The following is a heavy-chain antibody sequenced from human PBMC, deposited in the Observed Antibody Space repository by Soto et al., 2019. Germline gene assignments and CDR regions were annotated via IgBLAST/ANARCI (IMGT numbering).Heavy chain of an antibody. CDR2: IYYSGST. CDR1: GGSISSYY. CDR3: ARHPALGGGSTTLYYYMDV. J-gene: IGHJ6*03. D-gene: IGHD2-15*01. Sequence: SETLSLTCTVSGGSISSYYWSWIRQPPGKGLEWIGYIYYSGSTNYNPSLKSRVTISVDTSKNQFSLKLSSVTAADTAVYYCARHPALGGGSTTLYYYMDVWGKGTTVTVSS. V-gene: IGHV4-59*08.